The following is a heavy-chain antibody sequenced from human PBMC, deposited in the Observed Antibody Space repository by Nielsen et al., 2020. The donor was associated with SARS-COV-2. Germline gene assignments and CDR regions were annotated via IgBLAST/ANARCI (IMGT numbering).Heavy chain of an antibody. D-gene: IGHD2-2*01. CDR3: ARGLMAPYCSSTSCYFRYYYYYMDV. J-gene: IGHJ6*03. CDR2: IYYSGST. V-gene: IGHV4-61*01. CDR1: GGSISSAPYY. Sequence: SETLSLTCSVSGGSISSAPYYWSWIRQPPGKGLEWIGYIYYSGSTNYNPSLKSRVTISVDTSKNQFSLKLSSVTAADTAVYYCARGLMAPYCSSTSCYFRYYYYYMDVWGKGTTVTVSS.